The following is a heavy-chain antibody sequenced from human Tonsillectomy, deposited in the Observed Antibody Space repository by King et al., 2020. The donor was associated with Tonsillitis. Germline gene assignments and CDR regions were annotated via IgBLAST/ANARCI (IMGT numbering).Heavy chain of an antibody. J-gene: IGHJ3*02. CDR1: GFTFSSYS. CDR3: ASRVYI. Sequence: VQLVESGGGLVKPGGSLRLSGAASGFTFSSYSMNWVRQAPGEGLEWVSSISSSSSYVYYADSVKGRFTISSDNAKNPLYLQMNSLIAEGTAVYYCASRVYIWGHGTMVTVSS. V-gene: IGHV3-21*01. CDR2: ISSSSSYV.